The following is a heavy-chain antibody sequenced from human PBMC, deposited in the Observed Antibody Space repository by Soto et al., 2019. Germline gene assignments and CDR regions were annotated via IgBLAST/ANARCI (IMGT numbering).Heavy chain of an antibody. D-gene: IGHD1-7*01. V-gene: IGHV3-74*01. CDR1: GFTFSSYA. J-gene: IGHJ4*02. CDR3: ARANIETGTLLSY. Sequence: GGSLRLSCAASGFTFSSYAMSWVRQVPGKGLVWVSRMNSDGSSTNYADSVKGRFTISRDNAKNTLYLQMNSLRAEDTAVYYCARANIETGTLLSYWGQGALVTVSS. CDR2: MNSDGSST.